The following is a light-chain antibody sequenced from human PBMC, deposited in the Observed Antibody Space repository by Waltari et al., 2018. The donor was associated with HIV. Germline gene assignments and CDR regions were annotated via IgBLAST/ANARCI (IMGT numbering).Light chain of an antibody. Sequence: QSALTQPASVSGSPGQSITISCTGTSSDVGSYNVVSWYQQHPGKAPKLMIYEVTKRPSGVSNRFSGSKSVNTASLTISGLQAEDEADYYCCSYAGRSTHVFGTGTKVTVL. CDR1: SSDVGSYNV. J-gene: IGLJ1*01. CDR3: CSYAGRSTHV. CDR2: EVT. V-gene: IGLV2-23*02.